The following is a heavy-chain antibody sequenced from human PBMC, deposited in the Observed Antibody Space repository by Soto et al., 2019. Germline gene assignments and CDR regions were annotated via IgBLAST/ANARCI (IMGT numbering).Heavy chain of an antibody. CDR1: GGSIISSNW. CDR2: IYHSGST. CDR3: ARASYDSSGYYDAFDI. D-gene: IGHD3-22*01. V-gene: IGHV4-4*02. J-gene: IGHJ3*02. Sequence: SETLSLTCAVSGGSIISSNWWSCVRQPPGKGLEWIGEIYHSGSTNYNPSLKSRVTISVDKSKNQFSLKLSSVTAADTAVYYCARASYDSSGYYDAFDIWGQGTMVTVSS.